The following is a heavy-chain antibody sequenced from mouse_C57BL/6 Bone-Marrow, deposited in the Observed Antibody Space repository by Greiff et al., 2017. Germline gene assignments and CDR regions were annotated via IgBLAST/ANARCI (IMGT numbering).Heavy chain of an antibody. Sequence: VQLQQSGAELVRPGASVTLSCKASGYTFTDYEMHWVKQTPVHGLEWIGAIDPETGGTAYNQKFKGKAILTADKSSSTAYMELRSLTSEDSAVYYCTRWGYYYGTPAWFAYWGQGTLVTVSA. CDR1: GYTFTDYE. D-gene: IGHD1-1*01. J-gene: IGHJ3*01. CDR2: IDPETGGT. CDR3: TRWGYYYGTPAWFAY. V-gene: IGHV1-15*01.